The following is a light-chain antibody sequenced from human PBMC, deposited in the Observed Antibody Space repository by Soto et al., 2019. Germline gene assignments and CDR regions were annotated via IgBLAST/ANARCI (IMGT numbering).Light chain of an antibody. V-gene: IGLV2-14*01. J-gene: IGLJ3*02. CDR2: EVT. Sequence: QSALTQPPSVSGSPGQSITISCTGTSSDVGDYNRVSWYQHHPGKAPKLMIFEVTNRPSGISDRFSGFKSGSTASLTISELQPDDEADYYCISFTPSTTTHWVFGGGTKVPVL. CDR1: SSDVGDYNR. CDR3: ISFTPSTTTHWV.